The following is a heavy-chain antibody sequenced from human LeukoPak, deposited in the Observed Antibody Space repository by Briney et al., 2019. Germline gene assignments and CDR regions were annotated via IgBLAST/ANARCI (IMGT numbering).Heavy chain of an antibody. V-gene: IGHV4-34*01. J-gene: IGHJ6*03. CDR2: INHSGST. Sequence: SETLSLTCAVYGGSFSDYYWSWIRQPPGKGLEWIGEINHSGSTNSNPSLKSRVTISVDTSKNQFSLKLSSVTAADTAVYYCARRTYYYDSSGYYYVPTYYYYYMDVWGKGTTVTVSS. D-gene: IGHD3-22*01. CDR3: ARRTYYYDSSGYYYVPTYYYYYMDV. CDR1: GGSFSDYY.